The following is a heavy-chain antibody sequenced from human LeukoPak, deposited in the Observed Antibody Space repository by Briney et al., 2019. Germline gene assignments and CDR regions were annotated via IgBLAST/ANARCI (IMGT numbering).Heavy chain of an antibody. CDR2: INPNSGGT. CDR1: GYTFTGYY. J-gene: IGHJ2*01. Sequence: GASVTVSCKASGYTFTGYYMHWVRQAPGQGLEWMGWINPNSGGTNYAQKFQGRVTMTRDTSISTAYMELSRLRSDDTAVYYCARDEQQLVETYWYFDLWGRGTLVTVSS. V-gene: IGHV1-2*02. D-gene: IGHD6-13*01. CDR3: ARDEQQLVETYWYFDL.